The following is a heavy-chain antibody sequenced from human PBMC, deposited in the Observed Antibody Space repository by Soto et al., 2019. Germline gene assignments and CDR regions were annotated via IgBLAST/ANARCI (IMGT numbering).Heavy chain of an antibody. J-gene: IGHJ6*03. CDR1: GGTFSSYT. CDR2: IIPILGIA. Sequence: QVQLVQSGAEVKKPGSXVKVSCKASGGTFSSYTISWVRQAPGQGLEWMGRIIPILGIANYAQKFQGRVTMTADKSTSTAYMELSSLRSEDTAVYYCASGYCSSTSCYVGDYMDVWGKGTTVTVSS. V-gene: IGHV1-69*02. CDR3: ASGYCSSTSCYVGDYMDV. D-gene: IGHD2-2*01.